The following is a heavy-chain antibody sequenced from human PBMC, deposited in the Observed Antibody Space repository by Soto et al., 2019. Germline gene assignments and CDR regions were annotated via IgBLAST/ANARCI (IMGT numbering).Heavy chain of an antibody. CDR3: ARDRGYDAHDYYYNAMDV. D-gene: IGHD2-15*01. CDR1: GFSFSSYP. CDR2: ISSSSGVI. Sequence: PGGSLRLSCAASGFSFSSYPINWVRQAPGRGLEWVSYISSSSGVIYYVESVKGRFTISRDNAKNSLYLQMNNLRDEDTAVYYCARDRGYDAHDYYYNAMDVWGQGTMVTVSS. J-gene: IGHJ6*02. V-gene: IGHV3-48*02.